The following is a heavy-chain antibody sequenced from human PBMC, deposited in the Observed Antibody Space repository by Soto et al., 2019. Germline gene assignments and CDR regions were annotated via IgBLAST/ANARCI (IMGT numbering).Heavy chain of an antibody. CDR2: IYPGDSDT. V-gene: IGHV5-51*01. CDR1: GYSFTSYW. CDR3: ARRLYDILTGYPPGGFDP. Sequence: GESLKISCKGSGYSFTSYWIGWVRQMPGKGLEWMGIIYPGDSDTRYSPSFQGQVTISADKSISTAYLQWSSLKASDTAMYYCARRLYDILTGYPPGGFDPWGQGTLVTVSS. D-gene: IGHD3-9*01. J-gene: IGHJ5*02.